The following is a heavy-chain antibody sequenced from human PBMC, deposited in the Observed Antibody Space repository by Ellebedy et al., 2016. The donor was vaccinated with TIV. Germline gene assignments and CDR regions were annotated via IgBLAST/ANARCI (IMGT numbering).Heavy chain of an antibody. V-gene: IGHV3-30-3*01. Sequence: GESLKISCAASGFTFNSYAMHWVRQAPGKGLEWVAVISYDGNSKYYADSVKGRLTISRDNSMTTFYLEMNSLRAEDTDVYYCARDLDKSSGWYGGAAYWGQGTLVTVSS. J-gene: IGHJ4*02. CDR1: GFTFNSYA. CDR2: ISYDGNSK. CDR3: ARDLDKSSGWYGGAAY. D-gene: IGHD6-19*01.